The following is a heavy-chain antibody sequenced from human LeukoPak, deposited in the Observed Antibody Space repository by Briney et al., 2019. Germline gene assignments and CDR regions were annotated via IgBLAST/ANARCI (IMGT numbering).Heavy chain of an antibody. CDR3: ARDGTAAGLYFDL. CDR2: IRQDGSEK. V-gene: IGHV3-7*01. Sequence: GGSLRLXCEVSGFTFTDYWMNWVRQAPGKGPEWVASIRQDGSEKTYVDSVKGRFTISRDNTKNSLSLQLNGLRAEDTAVYYCARDGTAAGLYFDLWGQGTLVTVSS. J-gene: IGHJ4*01. CDR1: GFTFTDYW. D-gene: IGHD6-13*01.